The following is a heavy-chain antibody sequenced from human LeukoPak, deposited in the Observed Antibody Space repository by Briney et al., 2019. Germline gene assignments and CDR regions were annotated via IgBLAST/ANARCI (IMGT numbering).Heavy chain of an antibody. Sequence: ASETLSLTCAVSGGSINDYYWSWIRQSPGKGLEWIGYMYYTGSTDSHPSLKSRVTISLDTSKNQFSLHLKSVTAADTAVYFCAGQYDFWSGSLAYWGQGTPVTVSS. D-gene: IGHD3-3*01. CDR2: MYYTGST. V-gene: IGHV4-59*01. CDR3: AGQYDFWSGSLAY. CDR1: GGSINDYY. J-gene: IGHJ4*02.